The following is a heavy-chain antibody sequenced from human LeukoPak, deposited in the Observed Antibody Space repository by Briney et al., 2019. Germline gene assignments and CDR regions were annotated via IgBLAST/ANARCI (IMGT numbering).Heavy chain of an antibody. CDR1: GFPFSNAW. D-gene: IGHD3-22*01. CDR2: IKSKTDGGTT. CDR3: TTQYYYDSSGYYYPFGVDY. Sequence: GGSLRLSCAASGFPFSNAWMSWVRQAPGKGLEWVGRIKSKTDGGTTDYAAPVKGRFTISRDDSKNTLYLQMNSLKTEDTAVYYCTTQYYYDSSGYYYPFGVDYWGQGTLVTVSS. V-gene: IGHV3-15*01. J-gene: IGHJ4*02.